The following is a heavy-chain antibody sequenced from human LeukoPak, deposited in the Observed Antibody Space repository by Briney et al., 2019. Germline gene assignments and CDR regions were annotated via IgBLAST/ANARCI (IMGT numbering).Heavy chain of an antibody. D-gene: IGHD1-26*01. CDR3: AKVEWELRILDY. J-gene: IGHJ4*02. V-gene: IGHV3-74*01. CDR1: GFTFSSYW. CDR2: INSDGSST. Sequence: GGSLRLSCAASGFTFSSYWMHWVRQAPGKGLVWVSRINSDGSSTSYADSVKGRFTISRDNAKNTLYLQMNSLRAEDTAVYYCAKVEWELRILDYWGQGTLVTVSS.